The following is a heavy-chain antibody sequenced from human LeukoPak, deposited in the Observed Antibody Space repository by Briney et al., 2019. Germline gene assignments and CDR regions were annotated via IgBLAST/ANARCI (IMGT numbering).Heavy chain of an antibody. J-gene: IGHJ4*02. CDR3: AKLTTGRSFDF. CDR1: GYPFNNYW. V-gene: IGHV5-51*01. CDR2: IYPDDSYV. Sequence: GESLKISCRGSGYPFNNYWIVGVRQMPGKGLEWMGTIYPDDSYVIYSPSVQGQFTISTDKSTTTAYLQVSSLKCADTPLYYSAKLTTGRSFDFWGQGTLVTVSS. D-gene: IGHD1-14*01.